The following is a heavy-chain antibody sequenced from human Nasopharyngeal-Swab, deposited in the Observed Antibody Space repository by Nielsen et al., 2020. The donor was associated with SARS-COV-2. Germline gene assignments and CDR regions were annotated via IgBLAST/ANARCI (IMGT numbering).Heavy chain of an antibody. CDR2: ISGSGGST. Sequence: VRQAPGKGLEWVSSISGSGGSTYYADSVKGRFTISRDNSKNTLYLQMNSLRAEDTAVYYCAKSGLRFLGWLLYLDYWGRGTLVTVSS. D-gene: IGHD3-3*01. V-gene: IGHV3-23*01. J-gene: IGHJ4*02. CDR3: AKSGLRFLGWLLYLDY.